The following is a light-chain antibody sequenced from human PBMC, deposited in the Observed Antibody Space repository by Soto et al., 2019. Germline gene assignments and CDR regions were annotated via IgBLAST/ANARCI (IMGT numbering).Light chain of an antibody. CDR2: GAS. CDR1: QSVSSSY. J-gene: IGKJ5*01. CDR3: QQYGSSPTT. V-gene: IGKV3-20*01. Sequence: IVLPQSPGTLSLSPGERATLSCRASQSVSSSYLAWYQQKPGQAPRLLIYGASSRATGIPDRFSGSGSGTDFTLTISRLEPEDFAVYSCQQYGSSPTTVGQGTRLEIK.